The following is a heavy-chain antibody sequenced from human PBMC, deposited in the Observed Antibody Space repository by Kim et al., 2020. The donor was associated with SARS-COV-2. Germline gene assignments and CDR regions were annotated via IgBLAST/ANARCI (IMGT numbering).Heavy chain of an antibody. CDR1: GFSFTTYG. Sequence: GGSLRLSCAASGFSFTTYGMHWVRQAPGKGLEWVAVIRHDGIRQDYTDSVKGRFTISRDEAQNTVYLQMNNLRGEDSAVYYCAKDLGTLVLALGDWGQGTRVTVSS. D-gene: IGHD3-10*01. CDR2: IRHDGIRQ. J-gene: IGHJ4*02. CDR3: AKDLGTLVLALGD. V-gene: IGHV3-30*02.